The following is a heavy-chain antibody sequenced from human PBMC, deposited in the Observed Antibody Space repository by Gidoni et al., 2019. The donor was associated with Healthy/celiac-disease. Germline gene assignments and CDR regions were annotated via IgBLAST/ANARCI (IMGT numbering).Heavy chain of an antibody. J-gene: IGHJ3*02. CDR2: ISAYDGNT. CDR3: ARVVSPYNDGFFDI. V-gene: IGHV1-18*01. CDR1: GYTLTSYG. D-gene: IGHD1-20*01. Sequence: QVRLVHSGAEVRKTESAVKVSCKASGYTLTSYGISWVRQATGQGLEWMGWISAYDGNTNYAQKLKGKVTMTTDTSTSTAYMELRSLRSDDTAVYYCARVVSPYNDGFFDIWGQGTMVTVSS.